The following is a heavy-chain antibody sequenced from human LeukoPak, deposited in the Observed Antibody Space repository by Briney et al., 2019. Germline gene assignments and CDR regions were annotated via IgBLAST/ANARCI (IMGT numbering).Heavy chain of an antibody. Sequence: ASVTVSCMASGYTFTSYYMHWVRQAPGQGLEWMGIINPSGGSTSYAQKFQGRVTMTKDTSTSTVYMELSSLTSEDTAVYYCARDSRSSSEYFDYWGQGTLVTVPS. CDR3: ARDSRSSSEYFDY. J-gene: IGHJ4*02. CDR2: INPSGGST. CDR1: GYTFTSYY. V-gene: IGHV1-46*01. D-gene: IGHD6-13*01.